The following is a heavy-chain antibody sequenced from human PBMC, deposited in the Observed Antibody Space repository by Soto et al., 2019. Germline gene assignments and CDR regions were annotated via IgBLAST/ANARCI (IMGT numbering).Heavy chain of an antibody. J-gene: IGHJ5*02. D-gene: IGHD3-16*02. Sequence: PSETLSLTCTVFGGSIDSYYWSWIRQAPGKGLEWIGHISDSGTTNYNPSLGSRVTISVDTSRNLFSLKLSSVTAADTAVYFCARDRWTSRANWFDPWGPGTLVTVS. CDR3: ARDRWTSRANWFDP. CDR1: GGSIDSYY. CDR2: ISDSGTT. V-gene: IGHV4-59*12.